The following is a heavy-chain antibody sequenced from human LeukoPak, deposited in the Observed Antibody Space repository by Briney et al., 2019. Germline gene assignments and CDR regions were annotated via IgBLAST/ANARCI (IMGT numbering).Heavy chain of an antibody. D-gene: IGHD3-22*01. V-gene: IGHV1-69*05. CDR3: ASGSDSSGFGFDY. CDR1: GGTFSSYA. Sequence: ASVKVSCKASGGTFSSYAISWVRQAPGQGLEWLGRIIPIFGTANYAQKFQGRVTITTDESTSTAYMELSSLRSEDTAVYYCASGSDSSGFGFDYWGQGTLVTVSS. CDR2: IIPIFGTA. J-gene: IGHJ4*02.